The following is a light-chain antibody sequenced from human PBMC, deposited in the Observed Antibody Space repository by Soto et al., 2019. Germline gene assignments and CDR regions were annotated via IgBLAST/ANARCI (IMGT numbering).Light chain of an antibody. CDR3: CSYTSSSTYV. CDR2: DVS. CDR1: GSDVGGYNY. V-gene: IGLV2-14*01. Sequence: QSALTQPASVSGSPGQSITISCTGTGSDVGGYNYVSWYQQYPGKAPKLMIYDVSNRTSGVSNRFSGSKSGNTAALIIFGLQAEDEADYYCCSYTSSSTYVFGTGTKLTVL. J-gene: IGLJ1*01.